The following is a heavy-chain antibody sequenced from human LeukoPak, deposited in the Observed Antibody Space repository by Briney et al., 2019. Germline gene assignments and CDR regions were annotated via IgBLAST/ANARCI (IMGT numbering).Heavy chain of an antibody. CDR1: SYDFINYG. CDR2: RSIYNGNT. D-gene: IGHD6-6*01. V-gene: IGHV1-18*01. J-gene: IGHJ4*02. CDR3: ARGGPFPSSSSSREYYLDY. Sequence: ASVKVSCKASSYDFINYGISWVRQAPGQGLEWMGWRSIYNGNTDYKLQGRVTMTTDTSTSTAYMEVRSLRSDDTAVYYCARGGPFPSSSSSREYYLDYWGQGTLVTVSS.